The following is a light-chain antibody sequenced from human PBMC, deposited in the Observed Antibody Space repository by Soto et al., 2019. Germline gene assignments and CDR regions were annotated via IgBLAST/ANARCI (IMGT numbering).Light chain of an antibody. J-gene: IGKJ4*01. CDR1: QSVRSSY. Sequence: EIVLTQSPGTLSLSPGERATLSCRASQSVRSSYLAWYQQKLGQAPRLLIYGVSNRATGIPDRFSGSGSGTDFTLTISRLESEDFAVYYCQQYGSSPLTFGGGTKVEIK. CDR2: GVS. V-gene: IGKV3-20*01. CDR3: QQYGSSPLT.